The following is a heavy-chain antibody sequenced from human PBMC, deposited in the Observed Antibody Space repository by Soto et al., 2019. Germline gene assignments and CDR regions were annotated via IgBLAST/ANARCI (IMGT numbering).Heavy chain of an antibody. V-gene: IGHV3-21*01. Sequence: EVQLVESGGGLVKAGGSLRLSCAVSGFTFSNYGMSWVRQAPGKGLEWVSYISSGSSYIYYADSVKGRFTISRDNAKNSLYLQMNSLRVGDTAVYYCARVMDTAMIGCMDVWGQGTTVTVSS. J-gene: IGHJ6*02. CDR2: ISSGSSYI. CDR1: GFTFSNYG. CDR3: ARVMDTAMIGCMDV. D-gene: IGHD5-18*01.